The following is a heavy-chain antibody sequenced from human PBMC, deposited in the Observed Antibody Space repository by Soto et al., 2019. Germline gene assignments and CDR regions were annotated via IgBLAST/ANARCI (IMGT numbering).Heavy chain of an antibody. J-gene: IGHJ5*02. Sequence: QVQLVESGGGVVQPGRSLRLSCAASGFTFSSYGMHWVRQAPGKGLEWVAVISYDGSNKYYADSAKGRFTVSRDNSKNTLYLQMNSLRAEDTAMYYCAEDRPWFDPWGQGTLVTVSS. CDR2: ISYDGSNK. CDR3: AEDRPWFDP. V-gene: IGHV3-30*18. CDR1: GFTFSSYG.